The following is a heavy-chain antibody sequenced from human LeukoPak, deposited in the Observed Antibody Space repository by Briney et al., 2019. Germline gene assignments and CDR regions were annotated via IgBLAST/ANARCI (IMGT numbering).Heavy chain of an antibody. J-gene: IGHJ6*03. CDR3: ARGAKGPPGYYYYYMDV. Sequence: GGSLRLSCGASGFAFSSYSMNWVRQAPGKGLEWVSYISSSSSTIYYADSVKGRFTISRDNAKNSLYLQMNSLRAEDTAVYYCARGAKGPPGYYYYYMDVWGKGTTVTVSS. D-gene: IGHD1-26*01. CDR2: ISSSSSTI. V-gene: IGHV3-48*04. CDR1: GFAFSSYS.